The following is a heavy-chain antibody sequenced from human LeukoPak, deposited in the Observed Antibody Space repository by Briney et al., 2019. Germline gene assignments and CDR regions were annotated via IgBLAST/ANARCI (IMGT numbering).Heavy chain of an antibody. CDR1: DGSMGTYY. CDR3: ARGRLGRQHASFFDS. J-gene: IGHJ4*02. Sequence: SETLSLTCSVSDGSMGTYYWGWIRQPPGKGLEWIGYIYYSGSTTYNPSLKSRVTVSVDTSKNQFSLKLTSMAAADTAVYYCARGRLGRQHASFFDSWGQGTLVTVSS. CDR2: IYYSGST. D-gene: IGHD2-2*01. V-gene: IGHV4-59*08.